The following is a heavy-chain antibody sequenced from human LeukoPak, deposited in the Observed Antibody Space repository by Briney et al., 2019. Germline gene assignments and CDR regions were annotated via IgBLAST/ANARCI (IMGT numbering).Heavy chain of an antibody. CDR1: GFTFSDSW. V-gene: IGHV3-74*01. CDR2: INSDGSIT. CDR3: ARSGRWLQLGGDY. D-gene: IGHD5-24*01. J-gene: IGHJ4*02. Sequence: GGSLRLSCAVSGFTFSDSWMHWVRQAPGKGLVWVSRINSDGSITAYADSVKGRFTISRDNAKNSLYLQMNSLRAEDTAVYYCARSGRWLQLGGDYWGQGTLVTVSS.